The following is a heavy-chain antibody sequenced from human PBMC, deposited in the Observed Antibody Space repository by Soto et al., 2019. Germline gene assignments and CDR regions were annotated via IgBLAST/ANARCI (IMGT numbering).Heavy chain of an antibody. J-gene: IGHJ6*02. CDR3: ARMPIFWSGYYRGGDYYYGMDV. CDR2: INPNNGVT. CDR1: GYMFTGFY. Sequence: GASVKVSCKASGYMFTGFYLHWARQAPGQGLEWMGWINPNNGVTNYAQKFQGRVTMTRDTSISTAYMELSRLRSDDTAVYYCARMPIFWSGYYRGGDYYYGMDVWGQGTTVTSP. D-gene: IGHD3-3*01. V-gene: IGHV1-2*02.